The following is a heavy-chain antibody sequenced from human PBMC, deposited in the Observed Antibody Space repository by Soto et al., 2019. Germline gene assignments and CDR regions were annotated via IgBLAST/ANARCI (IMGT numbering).Heavy chain of an antibody. J-gene: IGHJ5*02. CDR1: GGSISDDTYY. CDR2: ISYSGTS. Sequence: QLQLQESGPGLVKPSETLSLTCTVSGGSISDDTYYWGWIRQPPGKGLDWIGSISYSGTSSYNPSLKIRFTMSVDTSKKQLSLRLCSVIAADSAVYYCARLHCYRPNCVPLDPWGQGTLVIVSS. D-gene: IGHD1-1*01. V-gene: IGHV4-39*01. CDR3: ARLHCYRPNCVPLDP.